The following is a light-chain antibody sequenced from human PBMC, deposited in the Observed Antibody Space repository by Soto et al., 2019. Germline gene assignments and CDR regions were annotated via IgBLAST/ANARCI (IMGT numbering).Light chain of an antibody. J-gene: IGLJ1*01. CDR3: SSYTSSSTLDV. Sequence: QSVLTQPASVAVSPGQAITISCTGTNNDVGGYNYVSWYQQHPGKAPKLMIYDVSNRPSGVYNRFSGSKSGNTAYLTISGLQAEDEADYYCSSYTSSSTLDVFGTGTKVTVL. CDR2: DVS. V-gene: IGLV2-14*01. CDR1: NNDVGGYNY.